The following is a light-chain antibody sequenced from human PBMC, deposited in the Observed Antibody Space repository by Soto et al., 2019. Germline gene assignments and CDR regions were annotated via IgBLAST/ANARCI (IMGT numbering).Light chain of an antibody. CDR3: QQRSNWHPAFT. Sequence: EIVLTQSPATLSLSPGERATLSCRASQSVSSYLAWYQQKPGQAPRLLIYDASNRATGIPARFSGSGSGTDFTLTISSLEPEDFAVYYCQQRSNWHPAFTVGGGTKVDSK. CDR1: QSVSSY. V-gene: IGKV3-11*01. J-gene: IGKJ4*01. CDR2: DAS.